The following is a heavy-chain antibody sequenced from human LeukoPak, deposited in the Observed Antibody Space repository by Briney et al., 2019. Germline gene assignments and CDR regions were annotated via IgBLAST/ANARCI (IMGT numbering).Heavy chain of an antibody. CDR2: IYSGGST. Sequence: GGSLRLSCAASGFTVSSNFMSWVRQAPGKGLEWVSVIYSGGSTYYADSVKGRFTISRDNSKNTLYLQMNSLRAEDTAVYYCASGRYCSGGSCYGYDWGQGTLVTVSS. CDR3: ASGRYCSGGSCYGYD. CDR1: GFTVSSNF. V-gene: IGHV3-53*01. D-gene: IGHD2-15*01. J-gene: IGHJ4*02.